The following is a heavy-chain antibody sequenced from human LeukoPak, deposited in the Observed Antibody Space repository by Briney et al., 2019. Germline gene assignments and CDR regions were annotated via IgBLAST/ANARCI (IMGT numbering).Heavy chain of an antibody. J-gene: IGHJ5*02. Sequence: ASVKVSCKASRYTFTGYYMHWVRQAPGQGLEWVGWINPNSGGTNYAQKFQGRVTMTRDTSISTAYMELSRLRSDDTAVYYCARFPGGSDNPNWFDPWGQGTLVTVSS. CDR1: RYTFTGYY. D-gene: IGHD1-1*01. V-gene: IGHV1-2*02. CDR2: INPNSGGT. CDR3: ARFPGGSDNPNWFDP.